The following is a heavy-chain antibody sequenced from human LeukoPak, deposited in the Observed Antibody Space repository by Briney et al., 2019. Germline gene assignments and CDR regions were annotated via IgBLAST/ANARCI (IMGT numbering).Heavy chain of an antibody. Sequence: ASVKVSCKASGYTFTSYYMHWVRQAPGQGLEWMGIINPSGGSTSYAQKFQGRVTMTRDTSTSTVYMELSSLRSEDTAVYYCASSYGGNSRTDAFDIWGQGTMVTVSS. D-gene: IGHD4-23*01. CDR2: INPSGGST. V-gene: IGHV1-46*01. CDR3: ASSYGGNSRTDAFDI. J-gene: IGHJ3*02. CDR1: GYTFTSYY.